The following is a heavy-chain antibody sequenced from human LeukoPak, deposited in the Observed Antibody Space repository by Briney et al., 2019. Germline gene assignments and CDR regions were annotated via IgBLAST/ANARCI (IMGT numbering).Heavy chain of an antibody. CDR3: ARHALVVPHLSQSFDP. V-gene: IGHV4-39*01. CDR2: IYYSGST. CDR1: GGSFSSSSYY. Sequence: SETLSLTCIVSGGSFSSSSYYWGWIRQPPGKGLEWIGIIYYSGSTYYNPSLKSRVTISVDTSKNQFSLKLSSVTAADTAVYYCARHALVVPHLSQSFDPWGQGTLVTVSS. D-gene: IGHD2-21*01. J-gene: IGHJ5*02.